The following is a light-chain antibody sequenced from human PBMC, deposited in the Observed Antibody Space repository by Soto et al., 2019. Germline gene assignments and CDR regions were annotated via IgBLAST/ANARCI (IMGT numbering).Light chain of an antibody. CDR2: GAS. J-gene: IGKJ1*01. Sequence: EIVMTQSPATLSVSPGERVTLSCRASQSVSSDLAWYHQKPGQAPRLLIYGASTRATGIPARFSGSGSGTEFTLTINSLQSEDVAVYCCQQYNNWPPTFGQGTKVE. CDR3: QQYNNWPPT. V-gene: IGKV3-15*01. CDR1: QSVSSD.